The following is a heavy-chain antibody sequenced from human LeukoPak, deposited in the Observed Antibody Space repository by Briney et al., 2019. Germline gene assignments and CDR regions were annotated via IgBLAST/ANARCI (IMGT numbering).Heavy chain of an antibody. Sequence: GGSLRLSCAASGFTFSSYAMSWVRQAPGKGLEWVSAISGSGGSTYYADSVKGRFTISRDNSKNSLYLQMNSLRAEDTAVYYCAKYTIFGVVIIVPYFDYWGQGTLVTVSS. V-gene: IGHV3-23*01. CDR1: GFTFSSYA. CDR3: AKYTIFGVVIIVPYFDY. CDR2: ISGSGGST. J-gene: IGHJ4*02. D-gene: IGHD3-3*01.